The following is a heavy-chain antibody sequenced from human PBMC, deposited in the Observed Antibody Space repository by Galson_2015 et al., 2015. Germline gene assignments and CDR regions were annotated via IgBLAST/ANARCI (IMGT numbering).Heavy chain of an antibody. V-gene: IGHV4-30-2*01. D-gene: IGHD2-15*01. J-gene: IGHJ5*02. CDR3: ARGSSAVVAATWFDP. CDR2: IYHSGST. Sequence: TLSLTCAVSGGSISSGGYSWSWIRQPPGKGLEWIGYIYHSGSTYYNPSLKSRVTISVDRSKNQFFLKLSSATAADTAVYYCARGSSAVVAATWFDPWGQGTLVTVSS. CDR1: GGSISSGGYS.